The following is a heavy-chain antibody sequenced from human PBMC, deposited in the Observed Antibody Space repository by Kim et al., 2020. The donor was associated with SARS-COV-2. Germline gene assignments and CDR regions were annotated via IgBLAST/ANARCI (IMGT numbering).Heavy chain of an antibody. CDR3: ARGGNYYDSSGYYPRVGYYSYYYGMDV. V-gene: IGHV4-61*01. Sequence: SETLSLTCTVSGGSVSSGSYYWSWIRQPPGKGLEWIGYIYYSGSTNYNPSLKSRVTISVDTAKNQFSLKLGSVTAADTAVYYCARGGNYYDSSGYYPRVGYYSYYYGMDVWGQGTTVTVSS. CDR1: GGSVSSGSYY. D-gene: IGHD3-22*01. J-gene: IGHJ6*02. CDR2: IYYSGST.